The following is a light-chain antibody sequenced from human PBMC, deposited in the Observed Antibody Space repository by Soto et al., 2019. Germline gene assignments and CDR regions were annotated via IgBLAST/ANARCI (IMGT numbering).Light chain of an antibody. CDR2: EVN. CDR1: SSDVGGYDY. V-gene: IGLV2-8*01. CDR3: ASYAGKSRYV. J-gene: IGLJ1*01. Sequence: QAVRGEPPSASGSPGNSVTISCTGVSSDVGGYDYVLWYQQYPGKAPKLIIFEVNKRPSGVPDRFSGSKSGNTASLTVSGLQAEDEAVYYCASYAGKSRYVFGTGTKVTVL.